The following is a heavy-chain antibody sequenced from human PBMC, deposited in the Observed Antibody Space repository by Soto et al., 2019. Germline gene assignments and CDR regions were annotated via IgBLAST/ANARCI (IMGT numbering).Heavy chain of an antibody. CDR1: GGSINNNGYF. Sequence: QVQLQESGPGVVEPSQTLSLTCTVSGGSINNNGYFWSWIRQPPGSGLEWIGHIYNSGSTYSNPSLKSRLTISVDTSKDQFSLKLSSVPAADTDGYYCARGPSGDKVDYWGQGTLVTVSS. V-gene: IGHV4-30-4*01. D-gene: IGHD1-26*01. J-gene: IGHJ4*02. CDR2: IYNSGST. CDR3: ARGPSGDKVDY.